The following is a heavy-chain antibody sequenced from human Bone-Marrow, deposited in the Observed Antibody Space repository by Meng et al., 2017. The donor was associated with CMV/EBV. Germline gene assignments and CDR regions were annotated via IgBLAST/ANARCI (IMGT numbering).Heavy chain of an antibody. J-gene: IGHJ4*02. V-gene: IGHV5-51*01. Sequence: CKASGYRFSTYWIGWVRQMPGKGLEWMGIISPGDSDTRYSPSFQGQVTISADKSINTAYLQWSSLKASDTAIYYCAGRHFDLGAFEYWGQGSLVTVSS. CDR2: ISPGDSDT. D-gene: IGHD3-9*01. CDR3: AGRHFDLGAFEY. CDR1: GYRFSTYW.